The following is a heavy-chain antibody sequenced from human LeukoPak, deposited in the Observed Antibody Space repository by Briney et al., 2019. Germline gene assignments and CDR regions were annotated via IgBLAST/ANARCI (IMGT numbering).Heavy chain of an antibody. CDR2: IIPILGIA. D-gene: IGHD3-22*01. CDR3: ARDLFSDYYYRSGSQADY. CDR1: GGTFSSYA. Sequence: ASVKVSCKASGGTFSSYAISWVRQAPGQGLEWMGRIIPILGIANYAHKFQGRVTITADKSTSTAYKELSSLRSEDTAVYYCARDLFSDYYYRSGSQADYWGQGTLVTVSS. V-gene: IGHV1-69*04. J-gene: IGHJ4*02.